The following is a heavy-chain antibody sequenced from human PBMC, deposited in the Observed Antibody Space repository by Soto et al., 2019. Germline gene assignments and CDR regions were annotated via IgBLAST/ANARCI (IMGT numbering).Heavy chain of an antibody. CDR3: ARDHILTGYYPTSYYFDY. D-gene: IGHD3-9*01. CDR1: GFTFSSYS. J-gene: IGHJ4*02. CDR2: ISSSSSYI. Sequence: GGSLRLSCAASGFTFSSYSMNWVRQAPGKGLEWVSSISSSSSYIYYADSVKGRFTISRDNAKNSLYLQMNSLRAEDTAVYYCARDHILTGYYPTSYYFDYWGQGTLVTVS. V-gene: IGHV3-21*01.